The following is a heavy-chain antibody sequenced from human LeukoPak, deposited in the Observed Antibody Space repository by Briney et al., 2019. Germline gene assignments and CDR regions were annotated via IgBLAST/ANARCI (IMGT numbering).Heavy chain of an antibody. D-gene: IGHD1-20*01. CDR2: INPNSGGT. J-gene: IGHJ5*02. V-gene: IGHV1-2*02. Sequence: ASVKVSCKASGYTFTGYYMHWVRQAPGQGLEWMGWINPNSGGTNYAQKFQGRVTMTRDTSISTAYMELSRLRSDDTAVYYCARGKSISYNWKGWFDPWGQGTLVTVSS. CDR3: ARGKSISYNWKGWFDP. CDR1: GYTFTGYY.